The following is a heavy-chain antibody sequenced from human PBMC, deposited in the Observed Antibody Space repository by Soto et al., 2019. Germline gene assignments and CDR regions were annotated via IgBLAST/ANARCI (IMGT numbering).Heavy chain of an antibody. J-gene: IGHJ5*02. V-gene: IGHV3-21*01. CDR1: GFTFSTYD. CDR3: ARPAVAGANWFDP. CDR2: ISTGSSYI. Sequence: EVQLVESGGGLVKPGGSLRLSCAASGFTFSTYDMNWVRQAPGKGLEWVAYISTGSSYIHYADSVKGRFTISRDNARNSLFLLLNSLRDEDTAIYYCARPAVAGANWFDPWGQGTLVTVSS. D-gene: IGHD6-19*01.